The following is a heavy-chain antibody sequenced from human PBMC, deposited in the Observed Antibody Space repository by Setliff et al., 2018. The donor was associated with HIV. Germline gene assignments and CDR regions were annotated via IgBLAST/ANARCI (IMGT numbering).Heavy chain of an antibody. V-gene: IGHV4-4*07. D-gene: IGHD3-10*01. CDR3: ARGRFHRLHRPYSGSGSLGIQYFDY. CDR1: GGSISSYY. CDR2: IYTSGNT. Sequence: PSETLSLTCTVSGGSISSYYWSWIRQPAGKGLEWIGRIYTSGNTNYNPSLKSRVTISVDTSKSQFSLRLNSVTATDTALYYCARGRFHRLHRPYSGSGSLGIQYFDYWGQGTLVTVSS. J-gene: IGHJ4*02.